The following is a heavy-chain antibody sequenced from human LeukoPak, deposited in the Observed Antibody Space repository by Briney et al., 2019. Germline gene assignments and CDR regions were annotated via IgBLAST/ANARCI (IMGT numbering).Heavy chain of an antibody. Sequence: GGSLRLSCAASGFTFDDYAMHWVRQAPGKGLEWVSFLTWNSAKTLYAGSVKGRFTISRDNAKNSLFLQMNSLRPEDTAFYFCAKDISLGSDWFYLDSWGQGTLVTVSS. CDR3: AKDISLGSDWFYLDS. J-gene: IGHJ4*02. V-gene: IGHV3-9*01. CDR1: GFTFDDYA. D-gene: IGHD3-9*01. CDR2: LTWNSAKT.